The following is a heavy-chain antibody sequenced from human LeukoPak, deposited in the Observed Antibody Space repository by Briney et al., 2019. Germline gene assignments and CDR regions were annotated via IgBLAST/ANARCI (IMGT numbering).Heavy chain of an antibody. D-gene: IGHD2-15*01. CDR3: ARTYCRGGSCHFDY. V-gene: IGHV4-61*08. CDR2: IYYSGST. J-gene: IGHJ4*02. CDR1: GGSISSGGYY. Sequence: PSQTLSLTCTVSGGSISSGGYYWSWIRQPPGKGLEWIGYIYYSGSTDSNPSLKSRVTISVDTSKNQISLKLSSVTAADTAVYYCARTYCRGGSCHFDYWGQGTLVTVSS.